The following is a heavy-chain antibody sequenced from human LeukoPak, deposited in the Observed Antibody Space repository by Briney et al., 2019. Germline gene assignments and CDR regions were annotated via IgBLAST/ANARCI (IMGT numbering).Heavy chain of an antibody. CDR2: ISGSGGST. D-gene: IGHD2-15*01. Sequence: GGSLSLSCAASGFTFSIYAMSWVRQAPGKGLEWVSTISGSGGSTYYADSVKGRFTISRDNSKNTLALQMSSLRAEDTAVYYCAKDRPGVVVVAAKGDYWGQGTPVTVSS. CDR1: GFTFSIYA. J-gene: IGHJ4*02. V-gene: IGHV3-23*01. CDR3: AKDRPGVVVVAAKGDY.